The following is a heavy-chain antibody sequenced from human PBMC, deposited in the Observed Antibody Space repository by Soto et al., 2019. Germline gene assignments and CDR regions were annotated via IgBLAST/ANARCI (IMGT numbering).Heavy chain of an antibody. V-gene: IGHV5-51*01. Sequence: PGESLKISCKGSGYNFSSQWIAWVRQKPGKGLEWMGIVYPGDAETRYSPSFQGQVTMSADKSISTAYLQWSSLKASDTAMYYCASLTGTTQSYGMDVWGQGTKVTVSS. CDR2: VYPGDAET. J-gene: IGHJ6*02. CDR3: ASLTGTTQSYGMDV. CDR1: GYNFSSQW. D-gene: IGHD1-20*01.